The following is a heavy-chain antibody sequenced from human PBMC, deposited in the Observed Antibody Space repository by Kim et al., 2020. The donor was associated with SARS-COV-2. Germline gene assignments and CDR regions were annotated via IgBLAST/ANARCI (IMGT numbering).Heavy chain of an antibody. J-gene: IGHJ5*02. V-gene: IGHV4-59*09. CDR3: ARGFDP. CDR2: DRWGN. Sequence: DRWGNNYHPPLRRRVTISGDTSKKPLSLKLSSVTAADTAVYYCARGFDPWGQGTLVTVSS.